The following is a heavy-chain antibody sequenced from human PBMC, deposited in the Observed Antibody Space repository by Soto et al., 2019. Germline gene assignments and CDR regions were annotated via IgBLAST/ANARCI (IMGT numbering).Heavy chain of an antibody. J-gene: IGHJ5*02. V-gene: IGHV1-2*02. CDR1: GYTFTGYY. CDR3: ARSSRIAAAGTLRGRNWFDP. D-gene: IGHD6-13*01. Sequence: GASVKVSCKASGYTFTGYYMHWVRQAPGQGLERMGWINPNSGGTNYAQKFQGRVTMTRDTSISTAYMELSRLRSDDTAVYYCARSSRIAAAGTLRGRNWFDPWGQGTLVTVSS. CDR2: INPNSGGT.